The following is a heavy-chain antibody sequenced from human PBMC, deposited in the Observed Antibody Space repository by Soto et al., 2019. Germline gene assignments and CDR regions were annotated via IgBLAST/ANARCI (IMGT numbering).Heavy chain of an antibody. CDR1: GGSFSGYY. CDR3: ARVGGTQYYDFWSGYYYYYGMDV. CDR2: INHSGST. J-gene: IGHJ6*02. D-gene: IGHD3-3*01. V-gene: IGHV4-34*01. Sequence: PSETLSLTCAVYGGSFSGYYWSWIRQPPGKGLEWIGEINHSGSTNYNPSLKSRVTISVDTSKNQFSLKLSSVTAADTAVYYCARVGGTQYYDFWSGYYYYYGMDVWGQGTTVTV.